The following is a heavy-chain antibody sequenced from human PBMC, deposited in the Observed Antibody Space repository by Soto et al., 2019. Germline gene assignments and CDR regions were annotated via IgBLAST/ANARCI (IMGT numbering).Heavy chain of an antibody. CDR2: IKHDGTEQ. D-gene: IGHD6-19*01. Sequence: PGGSLRLSCAASGFSFSIYWMAWVRQAPGKGLEWLASIKHDGTEQYYVESVKGRFTISRDNAKNSLYLQMNSLRVEDTAVYYCVKGGRWLVSDAWGQGTLVTVSS. CDR1: GFSFSIYW. CDR3: VKGGRWLVSDA. V-gene: IGHV3-7*03. J-gene: IGHJ5*02.